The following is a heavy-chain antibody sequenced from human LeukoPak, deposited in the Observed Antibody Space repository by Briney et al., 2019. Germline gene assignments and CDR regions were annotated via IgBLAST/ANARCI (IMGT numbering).Heavy chain of an antibody. J-gene: IGHJ5*02. CDR2: IYPGDSDT. D-gene: IGHD2-2*01. V-gene: IGHV5-51*01. CDR3: ARRDIVVVPAAGEYNWFDP. Sequence: GESLKISCKGSGYSFTSYWIGWVRQMPGKGLEWMGIIYPGDSDTRYSPSFQGQVTISADKSISTAYLQWSSLKASDTGMYYCARRDIVVVPAAGEYNWFDPWGQGTLVTVSS. CDR1: GYSFTSYW.